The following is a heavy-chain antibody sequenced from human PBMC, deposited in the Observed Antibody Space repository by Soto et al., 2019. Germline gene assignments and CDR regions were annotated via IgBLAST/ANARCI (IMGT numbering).Heavy chain of an antibody. CDR3: ARSIVVVTALDY. CDR2: INAGNGNT. D-gene: IGHD2-21*02. J-gene: IGHJ4*02. CDR1: GYTFTSYA. Sequence: QVQLVQSGAEEKKPGASVKVSCKASGYTFTSYAMHWVRQAPGQRLEWMGWINAGNGNTKYSQKFQGRVTITRDTSASTAYMELSSLRSADTAVYDCARSIVVVTALDYWGQGTLVTVSS. V-gene: IGHV1-3*05.